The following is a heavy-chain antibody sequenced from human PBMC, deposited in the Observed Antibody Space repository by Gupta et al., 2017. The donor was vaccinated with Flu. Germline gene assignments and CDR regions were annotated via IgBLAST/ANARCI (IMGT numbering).Heavy chain of an antibody. CDR3: LRERGPFDAFDI. V-gene: IGHV3-33*01. CDR2: VWSDGNNR. J-gene: IGHJ3*02. D-gene: IGHD3-10*01. Sequence: VRQAPGKGREWVAVVWSDGNNRFYAVSVKGRFTFSRDNSKNTLSLQMNSLGAEDTAIYYCLRERGPFDAFDIWGQGTMVTVSS.